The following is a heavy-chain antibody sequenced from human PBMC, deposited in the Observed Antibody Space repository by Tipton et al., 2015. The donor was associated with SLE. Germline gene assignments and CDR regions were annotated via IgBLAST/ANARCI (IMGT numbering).Heavy chain of an antibody. J-gene: IGHJ1*01. Sequence: TLSLTCAVYGGSFSGYYWGWIRQPPGKGLEWIGSIYYSGSTYYNPSLKSRVTISVDTSKNQFSLKLSSVTAADTAVYYCARSAGLTNGEYFQHWGQGTLVTVSS. CDR1: GGSFSGYY. D-gene: IGHD3-3*01. CDR2: IYYSGST. CDR3: ARSAGLTNGEYFQH. V-gene: IGHV4-34*01.